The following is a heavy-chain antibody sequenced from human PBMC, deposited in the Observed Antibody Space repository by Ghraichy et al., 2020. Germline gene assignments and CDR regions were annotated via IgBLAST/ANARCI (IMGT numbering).Heavy chain of an antibody. CDR1: GGSISSSSYY. Sequence: SETLSLTCTVSGGSISSSSYYWGWIRQPPGKGLEWIGSIYYSGSTYYNPSLKSRVTISVDTSKNQFSLKLSSVTAADTAVYYCARQAYGGNSAFDYWGQGTLVTVSS. CDR3: ARQAYGGNSAFDY. CDR2: IYYSGST. D-gene: IGHD4-23*01. J-gene: IGHJ4*02. V-gene: IGHV4-39*01.